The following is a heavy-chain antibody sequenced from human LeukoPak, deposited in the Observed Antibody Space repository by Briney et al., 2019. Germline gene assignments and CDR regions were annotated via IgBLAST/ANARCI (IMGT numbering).Heavy chain of an antibody. CDR3: AKDRSETRHHYYYTDV. CDR2: ISGSGGST. J-gene: IGHJ6*03. Sequence: GGSLRLSCAASGFTFSSYAMSWVGQAPGKGLEWFSGISGSGGSTYYADSGKGRFTISRDNSKNTLDLQMNSLRAAAPPLYSCAKDRSETRHHYYYTDVCGKGTTVTVSS. CDR1: GFTFSSYA. V-gene: IGHV3-23*01.